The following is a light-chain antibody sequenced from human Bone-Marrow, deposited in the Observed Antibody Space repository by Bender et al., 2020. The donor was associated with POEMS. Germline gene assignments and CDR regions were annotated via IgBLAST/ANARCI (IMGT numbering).Light chain of an antibody. V-gene: IGLV1-44*01. CDR1: NSNIGTNA. Sequence: QSVLTQPPSASGTPGQRVTISCSGSNSNIGTNAVNCYQQFPGPAPKLLIYRDNQRPSGVPDRFYAFTSGTSASLAISGLQSEDEADYYCAAWDAGLSGGVFGGGTKLTVL. CDR3: AAWDAGLSGGV. J-gene: IGLJ3*02. CDR2: RDN.